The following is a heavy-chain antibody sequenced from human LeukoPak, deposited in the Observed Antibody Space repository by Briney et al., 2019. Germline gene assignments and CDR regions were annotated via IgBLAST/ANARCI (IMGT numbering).Heavy chain of an antibody. Sequence: GGPLRLSCAASGFTFSSYDMHWHREAPGKGLEWVAVIWSDGSNKYYADSVKGRFSISRDNSKNTLYLQMNSLRAEDTAVYYCAKDLTPVRGVLDHWGQGTLVTVSS. CDR3: AKDLTPVRGVLDH. J-gene: IGHJ4*02. D-gene: IGHD3-10*01. CDR2: IWSDGSNK. V-gene: IGHV3-33*06. CDR1: GFTFSSYD.